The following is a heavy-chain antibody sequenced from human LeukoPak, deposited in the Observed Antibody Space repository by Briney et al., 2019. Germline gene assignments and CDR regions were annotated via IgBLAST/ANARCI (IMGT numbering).Heavy chain of an antibody. V-gene: IGHV4-59*01. CDR1: GGSISSYY. J-gene: IGHJ5*02. CDR3: ARGVTMIRGVILERTKSTNCFDP. CDR2: IYYSGST. D-gene: IGHD3-10*01. Sequence: SETLSLTCTVSGGSISSYYWSWIRQPPGKGLEWIGYIYYSGSTNYNTSLKSRVTISVDTSKNQFSLKLSSVTAADTAVYYCARGVTMIRGVILERTKSTNCFDPWGQGTLVIVSS.